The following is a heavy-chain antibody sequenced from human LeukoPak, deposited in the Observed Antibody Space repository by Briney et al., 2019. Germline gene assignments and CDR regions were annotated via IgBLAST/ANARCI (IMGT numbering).Heavy chain of an antibody. V-gene: IGHV3-48*01. CDR3: ARKLSTAVAGYNWIDP. CDR1: GFTFRNYG. CDR2: ISSDGGNI. J-gene: IGHJ5*02. D-gene: IGHD6-13*01. Sequence: PGGSLRLSCAASGFTFRNYGLSWVRQAPGKGLEWVSYISSDGGNINYADSMKGRFIISRDNGKNSLYLQMNSLRAEDTAVYYCARKLSTAVAGYNWIDPWGQGTLVTVSS.